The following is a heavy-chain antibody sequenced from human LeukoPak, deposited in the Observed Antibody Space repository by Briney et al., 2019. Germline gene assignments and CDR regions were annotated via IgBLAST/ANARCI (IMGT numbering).Heavy chain of an antibody. CDR2: FYYSGST. J-gene: IGHJ4*02. CDR3: ARGQGGNYYLNYFDY. D-gene: IGHD1-26*01. CDR1: GGSFTTYY. Sequence: PSETLSLTCTVTGGSFTTYYWSWIRQPPGKGLEWIGYFYYSGSTNYNPSLRSRVTISVDTSRNQFSLRLTSVTAADTAVYYCARGQGGNYYLNYFDYWGQGALVTVSS. V-gene: IGHV4-59*12.